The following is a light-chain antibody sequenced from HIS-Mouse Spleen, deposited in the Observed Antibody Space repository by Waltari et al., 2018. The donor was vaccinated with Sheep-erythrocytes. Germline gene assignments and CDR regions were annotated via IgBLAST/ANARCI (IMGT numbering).Light chain of an antibody. CDR3: QVWDSSSDHVV. CDR1: NIGSTS. J-gene: IGLJ2*01. V-gene: IGLV3-21*02. Sequence: SYVLTQPPSVSVAPGQTARITCGGNNIGSTSVTWYQQKPGQAPVLVVYEESDRPSGIPERFSGSNSGNTATLTISRVEAGDEADYYCQVWDSSSDHVVFGGGTKLTVL. CDR2: EES.